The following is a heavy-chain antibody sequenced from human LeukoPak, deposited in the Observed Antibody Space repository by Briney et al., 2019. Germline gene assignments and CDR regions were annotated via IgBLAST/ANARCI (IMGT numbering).Heavy chain of an antibody. CDR2: ISSSGRTI. D-gene: IGHD4-23*01. V-gene: IGHV3-48*03. Sequence: QSGGSLRRSCAASGFTFSTYEMNWVRQAPGKGLEWVSHISSSGRTIYYADSVKGRFTISRDNAQNSLYLQMNSLRAEDTAVYYCASYGGNPSRFDPWGQGTLVTVSS. CDR1: GFTFSTYE. CDR3: ASYGGNPSRFDP. J-gene: IGHJ5*02.